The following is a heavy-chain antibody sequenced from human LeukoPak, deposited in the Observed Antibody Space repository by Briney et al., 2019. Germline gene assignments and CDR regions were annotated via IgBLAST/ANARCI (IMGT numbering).Heavy chain of an antibody. D-gene: IGHD6-19*01. CDR3: ARVRSTLYSSGWYLDY. Sequence: SETLSLTCTVSGGSITSSTHYWGWIRQPPGKGLEWIGTIYYTGSPTFYNPSLKSRLTISVDTSKSHFSLKLTSVTAADTAVYYCARVRSTLYSSGWYLDYWGQGTLVTVSS. J-gene: IGHJ4*02. CDR2: IYYTGSPT. CDR1: GGSITSSTHY. V-gene: IGHV4-39*07.